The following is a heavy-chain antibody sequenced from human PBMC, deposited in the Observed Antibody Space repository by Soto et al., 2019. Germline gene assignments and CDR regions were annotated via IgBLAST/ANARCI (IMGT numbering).Heavy chain of an antibody. J-gene: IGHJ5*02. CDR2: FIRVSGPA. V-gene: IGHV1-69*01. D-gene: IGHD2-15*01. CDR3: AKMICSGGSCYSGWFDP. Sequence: QVQLVQSGAEVKKPGSSVKVSCKASGCTFSSFTISWVRQAPGQGLEWMGGFIRVSGPAHYAQQFQGRVTLTADESSNTTYMELRSLRSADTAVYYCAKMICSGGSCYSGWFDPWGQGTLVIVAS. CDR1: GCTFSSFT.